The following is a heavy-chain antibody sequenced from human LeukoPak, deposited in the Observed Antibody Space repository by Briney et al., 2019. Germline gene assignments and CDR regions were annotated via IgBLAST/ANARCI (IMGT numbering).Heavy chain of an antibody. D-gene: IGHD3-10*01. CDR3: ARDARGGFIDY. J-gene: IGHJ4*02. CDR1: GYTFTGSY. Sequence: ASVKVSCKASGYTFTGSYMHWVRQAPGQGLEWMGWINPNSGGTAYAQKFQGRVTMTRDTSISTAYMELSRLRSDDTAVYYCARDARGGFIDYWGQGTLVTVSS. CDR2: INPNSGGT. V-gene: IGHV1-2*02.